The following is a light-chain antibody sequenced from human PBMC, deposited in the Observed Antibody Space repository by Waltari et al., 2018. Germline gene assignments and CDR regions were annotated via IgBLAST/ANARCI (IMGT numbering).Light chain of an antibody. CDR3: QTWGTGILV. CDR2: LTSDGSH. Sequence: QLVLTQSPSASASLGASVKLTCTLSSGHSSYAIAWHQQQPEKGPRYLMKLTSDGSHSKGDGIPDRFSGSSSGAERYLTISSLQSGDEADYYCQTWGTGILVFGGGTKLTVL. J-gene: IGLJ3*02. V-gene: IGLV4-69*01. CDR1: SGHSSYA.